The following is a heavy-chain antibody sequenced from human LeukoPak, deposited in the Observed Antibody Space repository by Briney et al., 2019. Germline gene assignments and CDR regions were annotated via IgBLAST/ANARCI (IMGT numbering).Heavy chain of an antibody. Sequence: PGGSLRPSCAASGFTFSSYAMSWVRQAPGKGLGWVSAISGSGGSTYYADSVKGRFTISRDNSKNTLYLQINSLRAEDTAVYYCAKRAVAGAYFDYWGQGTLVTVSS. CDR3: AKRAVAGAYFDY. CDR1: GFTFSSYA. V-gene: IGHV3-23*01. D-gene: IGHD6-19*01. J-gene: IGHJ4*02. CDR2: ISGSGGST.